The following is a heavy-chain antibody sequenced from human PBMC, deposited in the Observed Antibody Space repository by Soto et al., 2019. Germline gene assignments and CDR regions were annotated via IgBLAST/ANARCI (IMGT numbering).Heavy chain of an antibody. CDR3: ARRGGYCSSTSCSGPQFDP. J-gene: IGHJ5*02. Sequence: GASVKVSCKVSGYTLTELSMHWVRQAPGKGLEWVGGFDPEDGETIYAQKFQGRVTMTEDTSTDTAYMELSSLKASDTAMYYCARRGGYCSSTSCSGPQFDPWGQGTLVTVSS. CDR2: FDPEDGET. CDR1: GYTLTELS. D-gene: IGHD2-2*01. V-gene: IGHV1-24*01.